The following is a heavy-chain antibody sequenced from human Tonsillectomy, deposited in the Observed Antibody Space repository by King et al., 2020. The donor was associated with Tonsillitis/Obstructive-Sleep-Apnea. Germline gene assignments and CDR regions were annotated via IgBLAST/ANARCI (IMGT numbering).Heavy chain of an antibody. CDR2: IYYTGST. Sequence: QVQLQESGPGLVKPSDTLSLTCTVSGHSMRSSTYYWGWIRQPPGKGLESIGTIYYTGSTYYNPSLKSRVTISVDTSKNQFSLKLSSVTAADRALYYCPRHVGDGYGTNFDYWGQGTLVTVSS. J-gene: IGHJ4*02. V-gene: IGHV4-39*01. D-gene: IGHD5-24*01. CDR1: GHSMRSSTYY. CDR3: PRHVGDGYGTNFDY.